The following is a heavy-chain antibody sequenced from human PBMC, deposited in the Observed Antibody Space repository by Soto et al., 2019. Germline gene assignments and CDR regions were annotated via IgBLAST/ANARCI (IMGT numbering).Heavy chain of an antibody. CDR2: ISYDGSNK. V-gene: IGHV3-30-3*01. J-gene: IGHJ6*02. D-gene: IGHD3-16*01. CDR3: ARVGQHYYYGMDV. CDR1: GLTFSSYA. Sequence: GGSLRLSCAASGLTFSSYAMHWVRQAPGKGLEWVAVISYDGSNKYYADSVKGRFTISRDNSKNTLYLQMNSLRAEDTAVYYCARVGQHYYYGMDVWGQGTTVTVSS.